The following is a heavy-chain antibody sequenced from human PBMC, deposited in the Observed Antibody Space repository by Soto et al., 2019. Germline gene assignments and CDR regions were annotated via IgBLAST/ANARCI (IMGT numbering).Heavy chain of an antibody. V-gene: IGHV4-59*01. D-gene: IGHD3-22*01. J-gene: IGHJ4*01. CDR3: AREYNYDSSGIGFDS. CDR1: GGSISSYY. CDR2: IYYSGST. Sequence: SETLCLTCTVSGGSISSYYWSWIRQPPGKGLEWIGYIYYSGSTNYNPSLKSRVTISVDTSKNQFSLKLSSVTAADTAVYYCAREYNYDSSGIGFDSWGQGTLVTVS.